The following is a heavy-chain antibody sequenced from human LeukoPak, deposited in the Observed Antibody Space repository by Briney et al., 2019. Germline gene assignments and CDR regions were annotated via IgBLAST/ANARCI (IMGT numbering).Heavy chain of an antibody. Sequence: GGSLRLSCAASGFTFDDYAMHWVRLVPGKGLEWVSGISWTSDNIGYADSVKGRFTISRDNAKNSLYLQMNRLRAEDTAVYYCARDHGFSYYYYYMDVWGKGTTVTVSS. J-gene: IGHJ6*03. CDR2: ISWTSDNI. V-gene: IGHV3-9*01. CDR1: GFTFDDYA. CDR3: ARDHGFSYYYYYMDV. D-gene: IGHD3-3*01.